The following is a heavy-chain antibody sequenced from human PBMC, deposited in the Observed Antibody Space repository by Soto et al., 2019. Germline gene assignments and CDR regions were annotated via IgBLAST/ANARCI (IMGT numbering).Heavy chain of an antibody. CDR2: IYHSGST. Sequence: QLQLQESGSGLVKPSQTLSLTGAVSGGSISSGGYSWSWIRQPPGKGLEWIGYIYHSGSTYYNPPLKSRVTISVDRSKNQFSLKRSSVTAAETAVYYCARAGGLGAVAVDYWGQGTLVTVSS. D-gene: IGHD6-19*01. J-gene: IGHJ4*02. CDR3: ARAGGLGAVAVDY. V-gene: IGHV4-30-2*01. CDR1: GGSISSGGYS.